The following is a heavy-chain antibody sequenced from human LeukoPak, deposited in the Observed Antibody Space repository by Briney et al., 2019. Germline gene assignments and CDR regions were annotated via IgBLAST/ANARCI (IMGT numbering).Heavy chain of an antibody. D-gene: IGHD6-25*01. V-gene: IGHV1-69*05. CDR3: ARDLQDSGPHYYYYMDV. CDR2: IISKFDTE. CDR1: RATFNSQA. Sequence: PVRVSCKASRATFNSQAISWVRQAPGHRRKWMGRIISKFDTENYAQKFEGRVTINTGEYTSTAYMELSGLRSEETAVYYCARDLQDSGPHYYYYMDVWGKRTTVSAS. J-gene: IGHJ6*03.